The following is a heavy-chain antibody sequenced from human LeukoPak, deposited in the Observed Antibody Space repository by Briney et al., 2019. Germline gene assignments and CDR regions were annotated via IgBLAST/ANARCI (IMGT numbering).Heavy chain of an antibody. J-gene: IGHJ4*02. D-gene: IGHD4-17*01. V-gene: IGHV3-9*03. CDR3: AKDIGRYGDAYFDY. Sequence: PGRSLRLSCAASGFTFDDYAMHWVRQAPGKGLEWVSSISWNSGSIGYADSVKGRFTISRDNAKKSLFLQMNSLRAEDMALYYCAKDIGRYGDAYFDYWGQGTLVTVSS. CDR1: GFTFDDYA. CDR2: ISWNSGSI.